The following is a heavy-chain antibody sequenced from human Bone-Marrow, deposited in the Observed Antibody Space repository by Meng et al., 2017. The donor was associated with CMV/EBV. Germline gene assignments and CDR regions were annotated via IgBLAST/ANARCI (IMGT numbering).Heavy chain of an antibody. Sequence: LTGAASGFTFSSYSMNWVRQAPGKGLEWVSSIRSSSSYIYYADSVKGRFTISRDNAKNSLWLQMNSLRAEDTAVYYCARDFGSAAPYYFDFWGQGTLVTVSS. J-gene: IGHJ4*02. CDR1: GFTFSSYS. CDR2: IRSSSSYI. D-gene: IGHD6-13*01. V-gene: IGHV3-21*01. CDR3: ARDFGSAAPYYFDF.